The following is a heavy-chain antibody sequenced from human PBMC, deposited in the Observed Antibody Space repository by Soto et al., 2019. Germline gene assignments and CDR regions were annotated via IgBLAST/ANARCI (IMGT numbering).Heavy chain of an antibody. J-gene: IGHJ6*02. V-gene: IGHV4-59*12. Sequence: PSETLSLTCTVSGGSISNYYWSWIRQPPGKGLEWIGYISYSGSTNYNPSLKSRVTISVDTSKNRFSLKLSSVTAADTAVYYCARDPRGGMDVWGQGTTVTVSS. CDR1: GGSISNYY. CDR3: ARDPRGGMDV. CDR2: ISYSGST.